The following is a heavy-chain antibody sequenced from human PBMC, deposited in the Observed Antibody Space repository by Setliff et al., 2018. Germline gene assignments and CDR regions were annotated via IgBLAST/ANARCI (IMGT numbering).Heavy chain of an antibody. D-gene: IGHD3-22*01. CDR3: ARDQTYYYDSSGYDAFDI. CDR2: INSDGSST. J-gene: IGHJ3*02. V-gene: IGHV3-74*01. CDR1: GFTFSSYG. Sequence: PGGSLRLSCAASGFTFSSYGMHWVRQAPGKGLVWVSRINSDGSSTSYADSVKGRFTISRDNAKNTLYLQMNSLRAEDTAVYYCARDQTYYYDSSGYDAFDIWGQGTMVTVSS.